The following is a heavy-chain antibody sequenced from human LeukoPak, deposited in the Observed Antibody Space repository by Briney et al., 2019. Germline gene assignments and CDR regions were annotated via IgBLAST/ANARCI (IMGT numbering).Heavy chain of an antibody. CDR2: IYYSGIT. J-gene: IGHJ4*02. CDR1: GGSISSYY. Sequence: SETLSLTCTVSGGSISSYYWSWIRQPPGKGLEWIGYIYYSGITNYNPSLKSRVTISVDTSKNQFSLKLSSVTAADTAVYYCASIDQVETTMGGYYFDYWGQGTLVTVSS. D-gene: IGHD5-18*01. CDR3: ASIDQVETTMGGYYFDY. V-gene: IGHV4-59*01.